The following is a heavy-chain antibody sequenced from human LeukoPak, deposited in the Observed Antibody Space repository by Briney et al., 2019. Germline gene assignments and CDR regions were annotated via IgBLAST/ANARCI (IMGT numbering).Heavy chain of an antibody. D-gene: IGHD6-13*01. CDR1: GFSFTSYA. CDR2: ISNSGGST. CDR3: AKGHSSSWSFFDY. V-gene: IGHV3-23*01. Sequence: GGSLRLSCAASGFSFTSYAMSWVRQAPGKGLEWVSGISNSGGSTVYADSVKGRFTISRDNYKNMLYLQMDSLRTEDTAVYYCAKGHSSSWSFFDYWGQGTLVTVSS. J-gene: IGHJ4*02.